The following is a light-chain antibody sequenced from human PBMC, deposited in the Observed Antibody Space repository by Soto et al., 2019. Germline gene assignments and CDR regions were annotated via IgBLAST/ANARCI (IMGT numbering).Light chain of an antibody. CDR1: QSLLHSDGYNY. Sequence: DIVMTQSPLSLPVTPGEPASISCRSSQSLLHSDGYNYLDWYLQKPGQSPQVLIYLGSYRASGVPDRFSGSGSGTDFTLKISRVEGEDVGIYYCMQALQTPLTFGGGTKVEIK. CDR3: MQALQTPLT. CDR2: LGS. J-gene: IGKJ4*01. V-gene: IGKV2-28*01.